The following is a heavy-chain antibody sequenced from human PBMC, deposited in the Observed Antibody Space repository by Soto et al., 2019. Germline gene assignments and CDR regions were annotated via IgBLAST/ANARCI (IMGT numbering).Heavy chain of an antibody. CDR3: TRHTVDY. J-gene: IGHJ4*02. Sequence: GASVKVSCRASGYTFTSAYIHWVRQASGKGLEWVGRTRSKTQSYATEFAASVKGRFTISRDESKKTVYLHMSSLKTEDTAVYYCTRHTVDYWGQGTPVTVSS. D-gene: IGHD4-4*01. V-gene: IGHV3-73*01. CDR2: TRSKTQSYAT. CDR1: GYTFTSAY.